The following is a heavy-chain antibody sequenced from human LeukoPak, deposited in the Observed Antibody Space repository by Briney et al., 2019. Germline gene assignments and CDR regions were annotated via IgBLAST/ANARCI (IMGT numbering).Heavy chain of an antibody. Sequence: ASVKVSCKDSGYTFTSYGISWVRQAPGQGLEWMGGIIAYNGNANYAQRVQGRVTITTDTSTSTAYMELSSLRSDDTAVYDRVREGGYGDDYSYMDLWGKGTTVTVSS. D-gene: IGHD3-22*01. CDR2: IIAYNGNA. V-gene: IGHV1-18*01. J-gene: IGHJ6*03. CDR1: GYTFTSYG. CDR3: VREGGYGDDYSYMDL.